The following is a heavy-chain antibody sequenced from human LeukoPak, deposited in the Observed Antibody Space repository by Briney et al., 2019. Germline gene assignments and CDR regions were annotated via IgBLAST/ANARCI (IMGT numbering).Heavy chain of an antibody. V-gene: IGHV3-74*01. Sequence: GGSLRLSCAASGFTFSSYWMHWVRQAPGKGLVWVSRINGDGSRTHYADSVKGRFTISRDNANNTLYLQMKSLRAEDAAVYYCAGELVTGYWGQGTLVTVSS. CDR2: INGDGSRT. J-gene: IGHJ4*02. CDR1: GFTFSSYW. CDR3: AGELVTGY. D-gene: IGHD1-7*01.